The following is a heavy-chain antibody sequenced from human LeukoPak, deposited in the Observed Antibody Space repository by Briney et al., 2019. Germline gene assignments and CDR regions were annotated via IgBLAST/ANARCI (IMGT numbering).Heavy chain of an antibody. J-gene: IGHJ4*02. V-gene: IGHV3-9*01. CDR3: AKMSSGWYSFDY. D-gene: IGHD6-19*01. CDR2: ISWNSGSI. Sequence: GGSLRLSCAASGFTFDDYAMHWVRHAPGKGLEWVSGISWNSGSIGYADSVKGRFTISRDNAKNSLYLQMNSLRAEDTALYYCAKMSSGWYSFDYWGQGTLVTVSS. CDR1: GFTFDDYA.